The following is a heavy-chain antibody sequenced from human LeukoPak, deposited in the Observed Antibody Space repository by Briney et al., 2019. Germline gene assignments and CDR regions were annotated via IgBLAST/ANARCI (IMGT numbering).Heavy chain of an antibody. Sequence: SVKVSCKASGGTFSSYAISWVRQASGQGLEWMGGIIPIFGTANYAQKFQGRVTITADESTSTAYMELSSLRSEDTAVYYCARVVGALESASGYFDYWGQGTLVTVSS. D-gene: IGHD3-3*01. CDR2: IIPIFGTA. CDR3: ARVVGALESASGYFDY. CDR1: GGTFSSYA. V-gene: IGHV1-69*13. J-gene: IGHJ4*02.